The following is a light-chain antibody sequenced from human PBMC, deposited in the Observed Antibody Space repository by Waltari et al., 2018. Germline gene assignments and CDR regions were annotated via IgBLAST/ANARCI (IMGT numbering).Light chain of an antibody. V-gene: IGKV1-39*01. J-gene: IGKJ1*01. CDR1: QSISDY. Sequence: DIQVIQSPSSLSASVGDRVTITCRASQSISDYLNWFQVKPGSAPNLLIYAATGLQSGVPSGFNGSVSVAHFTRTISRLRPEDSASYFCQQNYRTPPTFGQGTKVEI. CDR3: QQNYRTPPT. CDR2: AAT.